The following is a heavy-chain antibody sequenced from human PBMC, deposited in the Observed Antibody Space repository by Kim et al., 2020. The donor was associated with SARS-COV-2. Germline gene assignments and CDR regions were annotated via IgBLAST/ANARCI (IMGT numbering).Heavy chain of an antibody. D-gene: IGHD1-26*01. V-gene: IGHV3-30*18. CDR2: ISYDGSNK. CDR3: AKVKLVGATMDYFDY. J-gene: IGHJ4*02. CDR1: GFTFSSYG. Sequence: GGSLRLSCAASGFTFSSYGMHWVRQAPGKGLEWVAVISYDGSNKYYADSVKGRFTISRDNSKNTLYLQMNSLRAEDTAVYYCAKVKLVGATMDYFDYWGQGTLVTVSS.